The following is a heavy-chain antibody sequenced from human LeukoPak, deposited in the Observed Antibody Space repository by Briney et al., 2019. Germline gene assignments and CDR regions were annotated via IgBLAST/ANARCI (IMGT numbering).Heavy chain of an antibody. CDR3: ARDKSANYYYYAMDV. V-gene: IGHV3-66*01. Sequence: PGGSLRLSCAASGFTLSSHYMSWVRQAPGKGLEGVSVIYIGGSTYYADCVKGRFTISIDIYKNTLYLQMNSLRAEDTAVYYCARDKSANYYYYAMDVWGQGSTVTVSS. CDR1: GFTLSSHY. J-gene: IGHJ6*02. D-gene: IGHD6-13*01. CDR2: IYIGGST.